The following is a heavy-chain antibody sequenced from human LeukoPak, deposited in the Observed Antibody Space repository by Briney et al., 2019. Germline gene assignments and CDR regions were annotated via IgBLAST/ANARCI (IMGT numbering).Heavy chain of an antibody. V-gene: IGHV3-48*04. CDR3: ARDLGYYDSRGLDY. CDR1: GFTFSSYA. D-gene: IGHD3-22*01. J-gene: IGHJ4*02. Sequence: GGSLRLSCAASGFTFSSYAMSWVRQAPGKGLEWVSYISSSSSTIYYADSVKGRFTISRDNAKNSLYLQMNSLRAEDTAVYYCARDLGYYDSRGLDYWGQGALVTVSS. CDR2: ISSSSSTI.